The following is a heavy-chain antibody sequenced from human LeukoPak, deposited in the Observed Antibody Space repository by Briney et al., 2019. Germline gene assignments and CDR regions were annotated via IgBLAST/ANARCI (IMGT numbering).Heavy chain of an antibody. D-gene: IGHD3-22*01. J-gene: IGHJ4*02. CDR1: GFTFSSYA. Sequence: GGSLRLSCAASGFTFSSYAMSWVRQAPGKGLEWVSAISGSGGSTYYADSVKGRFTISRDNSKKTLYLQMNSLRAEDTAVYYCAGLVGRYSSGLCYYYFDYWGQGTLVTVSS. CDR2: ISGSGGST. CDR3: AGLVGRYSSGLCYYYFDY. V-gene: IGHV3-23*01.